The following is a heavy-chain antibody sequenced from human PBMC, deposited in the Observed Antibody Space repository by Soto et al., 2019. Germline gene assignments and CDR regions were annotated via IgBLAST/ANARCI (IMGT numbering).Heavy chain of an antibody. CDR1: GFTFSSYA. V-gene: IGHV3-23*01. Sequence: EVQLLESGGGLVQPGGSLRLSCAASGFTFSSYAMSWVRQAPGKGLEWVSGISSSGDSTNYADSVKGGFTISRDNSKSTLFLQMNSLRAEDTAVYYCAKVPWQLVRTHYFDYWGQGTLVTVSS. D-gene: IGHD6-6*01. CDR3: AKVPWQLVRTHYFDY. J-gene: IGHJ4*02. CDR2: ISSSGDST.